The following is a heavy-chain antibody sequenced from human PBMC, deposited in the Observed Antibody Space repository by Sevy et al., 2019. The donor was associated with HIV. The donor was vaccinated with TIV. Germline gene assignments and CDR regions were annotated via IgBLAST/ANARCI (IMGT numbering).Heavy chain of an antibody. CDR1: GFTFGDYA. D-gene: IGHD4-17*01. J-gene: IGHJ4*02. CDR3: TRKNYGGNSDFDY. V-gene: IGHV3-49*03. CDR2: IRSKAYGGTT. Sequence: GGSLRLSCTASGFTFGDYAMSWFRQAPGKGLEWVGFIRSKAYGGTTEYAASVKGRFTISRDDSKSIAYLQMNSLKTEATAVYYCTRKNYGGNSDFDYWGQGTLVTVSS.